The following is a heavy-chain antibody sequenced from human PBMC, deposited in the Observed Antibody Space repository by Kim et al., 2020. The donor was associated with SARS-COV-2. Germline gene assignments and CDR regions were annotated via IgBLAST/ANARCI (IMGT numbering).Heavy chain of an antibody. CDR3: ARAYSSGWAYFDY. J-gene: IGHJ4*02. V-gene: IGHV3-11*06. D-gene: IGHD6-19*01. Sequence: YADSVKGRFTIPRDNAKNALYLQMNSLRAEDTAVYYCARAYSSGWAYFDYWGQGTLVTVSS.